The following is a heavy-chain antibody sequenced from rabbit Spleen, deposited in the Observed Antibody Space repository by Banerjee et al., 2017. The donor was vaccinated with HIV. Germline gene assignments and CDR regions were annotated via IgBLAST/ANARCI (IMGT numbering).Heavy chain of an antibody. Sequence: QEQLVESGGGLVQPEGSLTLSCKASGFDFSRYGVSWVRQAPGKGLEWIGYIDPVFGKPVYAAWARGRFSISRNSKTTVNLQMTSLTAADTATYLCTRDLAGAIGWNFYLWGTGTLVTVS. CDR2: IDPVFGKP. J-gene: IGHJ4*01. V-gene: IGHV1S47*01. CDR1: GFDFSRYG. D-gene: IGHD4-1*01. CDR3: TRDLAGAIGWNFYL.